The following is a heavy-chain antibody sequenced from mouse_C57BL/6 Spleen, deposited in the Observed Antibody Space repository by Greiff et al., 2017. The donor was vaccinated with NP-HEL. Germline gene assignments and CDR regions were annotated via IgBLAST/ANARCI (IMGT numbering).Heavy chain of an antibody. CDR2: IDPSDSYT. Sequence: VQLQQPGAELVKPGASVKLSCKASGYTFTSYWMQWVKQRPGQGLEWIGEIDPSDSYTNYNQKFKGKATLTVDTSSSTAYMQLSSLTSEDSAVYYCARGTYYSNYDYAMDYWGQGTSVTVSS. D-gene: IGHD2-5*01. V-gene: IGHV1-50*01. J-gene: IGHJ4*01. CDR1: GYTFTSYW. CDR3: ARGTYYSNYDYAMDY.